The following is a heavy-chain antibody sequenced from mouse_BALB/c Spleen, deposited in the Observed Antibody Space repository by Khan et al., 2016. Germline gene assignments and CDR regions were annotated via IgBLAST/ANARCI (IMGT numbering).Heavy chain of an antibody. CDR3: ARYYRYDYAMDY. V-gene: IGHV5-17*02. CDR2: ISSGSSTI. D-gene: IGHD2-14*01. Sequence: EVELVESGGGLVQPGGSRKLSCAASGYTFSSFGMHWVRQAPEKGLEWVAYISSGSSTIYYTDTVKGRFTISRDNPKNTLFLQMTNLKHEDKATYYCARYYRYDYAMDYWGQGTSVTVSS. J-gene: IGHJ4*01. CDR1: GYTFSSFG.